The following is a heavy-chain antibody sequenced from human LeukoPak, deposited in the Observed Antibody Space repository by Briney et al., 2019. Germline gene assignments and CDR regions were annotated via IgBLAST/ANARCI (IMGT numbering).Heavy chain of an antibody. CDR1: GFNFDDYV. D-gene: IGHD1-26*01. Sequence: GGSLRLSCAASGFNFDDYVMTWVRQAPGKGLVWVSRIYNDGSSTSYADSVKGRFTISRDNAKSTLYLQMNSLRAEDTAVYYCARVRGGSGRSYAADAFDIWGQGTMVTVSS. V-gene: IGHV3-74*01. CDR2: IYNDGSST. J-gene: IGHJ3*02. CDR3: ARVRGGSGRSYAADAFDI.